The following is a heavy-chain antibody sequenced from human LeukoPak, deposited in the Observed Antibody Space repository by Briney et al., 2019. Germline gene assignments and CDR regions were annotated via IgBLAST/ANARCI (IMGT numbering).Heavy chain of an antibody. Sequence: GGSLRLSCSASGFTFRSYAMHWVRQAPGKGLEYVSAISGNGDSTYYADSVKGTFTISRDNSKNTLYLQMSSLRVEDTAVYHCVKGGIAAADNYFDYWGQGTLVTVSS. CDR2: ISGNGDST. V-gene: IGHV3-64D*06. CDR3: VKGGIAAADNYFDY. D-gene: IGHD6-13*01. J-gene: IGHJ4*02. CDR1: GFTFRSYA.